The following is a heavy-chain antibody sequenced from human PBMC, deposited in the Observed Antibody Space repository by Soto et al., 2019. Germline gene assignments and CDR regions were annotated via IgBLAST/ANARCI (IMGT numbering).Heavy chain of an antibody. Sequence: GESLKISCKASGSIFSSYSIGWVRQMPGKGLEWVGNLHSGHSSATYSPSFQGHVTISVDTSKNQFSLKLSSVTAADTAVYYCASGPFNRGGAGWFDPWGQGTLVTVSS. CDR2: LHSGHSSA. CDR3: ASGPFNRGGAGWFDP. CDR1: GSIFSSYS. V-gene: IGHV5-51*01. D-gene: IGHD3-10*01. J-gene: IGHJ5*02.